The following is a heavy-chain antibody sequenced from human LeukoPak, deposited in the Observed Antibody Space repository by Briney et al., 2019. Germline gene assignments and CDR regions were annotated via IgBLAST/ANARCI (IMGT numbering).Heavy chain of an antibody. CDR2: IVVGSGNT. CDR1: GYTFTSSA. CDR3: AASIEMATMFDY. D-gene: IGHD5-24*01. J-gene: IGHJ4*02. V-gene: IGHV1-58*01. Sequence: ASVKVSCKASGYTFTSSAVQWVRQARGQRLEWIGWIVVGSGNTNYARKFQERVTITRDMSTSTAYMELSSLRSEDTAVYYCAASIEMATMFDYWGQGTLVTVSS.